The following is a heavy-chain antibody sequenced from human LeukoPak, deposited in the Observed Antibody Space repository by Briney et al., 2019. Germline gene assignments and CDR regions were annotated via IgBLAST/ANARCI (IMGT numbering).Heavy chain of an antibody. V-gene: IGHV3-48*01. CDR1: GLTFSIYS. D-gene: IGHD2-2*01. J-gene: IGHJ4*02. CDR2: ISSSSSTV. Sequence: GGSLRLSCAASGLTFSIYSMNWVRQAPGKGLEWVSYISSSSSTVYYADSVKGRFSISRDNAKSSLYLQMNSLRAEDTAVYYCASPPFGCSSTSCYGYWGQGTLVSVSS. CDR3: ASPPFGCSSTSCYGY.